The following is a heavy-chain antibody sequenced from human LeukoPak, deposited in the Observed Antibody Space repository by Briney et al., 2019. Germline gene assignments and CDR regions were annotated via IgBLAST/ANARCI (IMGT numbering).Heavy chain of an antibody. V-gene: IGHV4-59*01. J-gene: IGHJ4*02. CDR1: GGSISSYY. Sequence: KSSETLSLTCTVSGGSISSYYWSWIRQPPVKGLEWIGYIYYSGSTNYNPSLKSRVTISVDTSKNQFSLKLSSVTAADTAVYYSARGLSSGWYGYWGQGTLVTVSS. D-gene: IGHD6-19*01. CDR2: IYYSGST. CDR3: ARGLSSGWYGY.